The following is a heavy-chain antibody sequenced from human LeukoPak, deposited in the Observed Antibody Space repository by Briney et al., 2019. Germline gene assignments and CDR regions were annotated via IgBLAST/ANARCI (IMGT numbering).Heavy chain of an antibody. CDR1: GFPVSNNY. CDR2: IYSGGDT. CDR3: ARDGYGFYYYGMDV. J-gene: IGHJ6*02. D-gene: IGHD3-10*01. Sequence: PGGSLRLSCAASGFPVSNNYMSWVRQAPGKGLEWVSIIYSGGDTYYADAVKGRFTISRDNSKNTLYLQMNSLRAEDTAVYYCARDGYGFYYYGMDVWGQGTTVTVSS. V-gene: IGHV3-53*01.